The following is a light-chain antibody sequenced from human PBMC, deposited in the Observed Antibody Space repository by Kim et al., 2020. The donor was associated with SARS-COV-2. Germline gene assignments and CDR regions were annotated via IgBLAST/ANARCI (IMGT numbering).Light chain of an antibody. V-gene: IGKV1-9*01. CDR2: ASS. Sequence: DIQLTQSPSFLSASVGDRVNITCRASQGISSYFAWYQVKPGKAPKLLIYASSTLQSGVPSRFSGSGSGTDFTLTISSLQPADFATYYCLQLNSPPFTFGGGTKVDI. J-gene: IGKJ4*01. CDR1: QGISSY. CDR3: LQLNSPPFT.